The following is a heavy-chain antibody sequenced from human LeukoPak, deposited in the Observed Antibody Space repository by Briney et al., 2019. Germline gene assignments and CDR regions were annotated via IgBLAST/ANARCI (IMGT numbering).Heavy chain of an antibody. CDR3: VREDTPATANY. CDR2: ISGGGDIT. CDR1: GFNFANHA. Sequence: GGSLRLSCAASGFNFANHAMSWVRQTPGKGLEWVSAISGGGDITYYADSVTGRFTISRDNSKDTMFLQMHSLRPGDTAVYYCVREDTPATANYWGQGTLVTISS. J-gene: IGHJ4*02. D-gene: IGHD2-21*02. V-gene: IGHV3-23*01.